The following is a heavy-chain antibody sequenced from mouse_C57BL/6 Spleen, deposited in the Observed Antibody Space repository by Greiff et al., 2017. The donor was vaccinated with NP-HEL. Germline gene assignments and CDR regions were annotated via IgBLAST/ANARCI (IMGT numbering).Heavy chain of an antibody. V-gene: IGHV1-82*01. Sequence: QVQLQQSGPELVKPGASVKISCKASGYAFSSSWMNWVKQRPGKGLEWIGRIYPGDGDTNYNGKFKGKATLTADKSSSTAYMQRSSLTSEDSAVYFCARGAYSNTHDYWGQGTTLTVSS. D-gene: IGHD2-5*01. J-gene: IGHJ2*01. CDR1: GYAFSSSW. CDR3: ARGAYSNTHDY. CDR2: IYPGDGDT.